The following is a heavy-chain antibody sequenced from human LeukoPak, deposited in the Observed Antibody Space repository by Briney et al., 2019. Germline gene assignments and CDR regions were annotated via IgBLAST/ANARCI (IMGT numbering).Heavy chain of an antibody. J-gene: IGHJ4*02. CDR3: TTYAGYGGRWYNY. V-gene: IGHV3-15*01. CDR1: GFTFSDAY. Sequence: GGSLRLSCAASGFTFSDAYMSWVRQAPGKGLEWVGRIKNKVDGGTTDYAASVKGRFTMSRADSRNTLYLQMNSLKTEDTAVYFCTTYAGYGGRWYNYWGQGTLLTVSS. CDR2: IKNKVDGGTT. D-gene: IGHD2-15*01.